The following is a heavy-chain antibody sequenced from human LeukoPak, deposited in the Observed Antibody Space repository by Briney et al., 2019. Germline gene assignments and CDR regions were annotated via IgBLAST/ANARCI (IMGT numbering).Heavy chain of an antibody. CDR1: GGSFSGYY. CDR3: ASRLCSGGSCYSVGELDP. Sequence: SETLSLTCAVYGGSFSGYYWSWIRQPPGKGLEWIGEINHRGRTNYNPSLKSRVTISVDTSKNQFSLKLSSVTAADTAVYYCASRLCSGGSCYSVGELDPWGQGTLVTVSS. V-gene: IGHV4-34*01. J-gene: IGHJ5*02. CDR2: INHRGRT. D-gene: IGHD2-15*01.